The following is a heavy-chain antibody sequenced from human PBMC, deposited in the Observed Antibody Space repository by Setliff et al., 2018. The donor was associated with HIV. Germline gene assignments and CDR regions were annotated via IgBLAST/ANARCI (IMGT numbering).Heavy chain of an antibody. V-gene: IGHV4-59*08. CDR3: ARGRGGY. Sequence: ETLSLTCTVSSGAISNYYWGWIRQPPGKGLGWIGNILYGGTTYYNPSLKSRVSISLDTSKNQFSLKLSSVTAADTPMYYCARGRGGYWGQGTLVTVSS. J-gene: IGHJ4*02. CDR1: SGAISNYY. D-gene: IGHD3-16*01. CDR2: ILYGGTT.